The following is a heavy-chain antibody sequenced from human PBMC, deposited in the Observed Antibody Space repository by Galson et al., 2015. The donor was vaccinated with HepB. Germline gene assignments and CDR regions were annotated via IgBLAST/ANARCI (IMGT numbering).Heavy chain of an antibody. Sequence: SVKVSCKASGYTFTSYAMHWVRQAPGQRLEWMGWINAGNGNTKYSQKFQGRVTITRATSASTAYMELSSLRSEDTAVYYCARESDYYGSGSYYYGMDVWGQGTTVTVSS. CDR3: ARESDYYGSGSYYYGMDV. CDR1: GYTFTSYA. D-gene: IGHD3-10*01. V-gene: IGHV1-3*01. J-gene: IGHJ6*02. CDR2: INAGNGNT.